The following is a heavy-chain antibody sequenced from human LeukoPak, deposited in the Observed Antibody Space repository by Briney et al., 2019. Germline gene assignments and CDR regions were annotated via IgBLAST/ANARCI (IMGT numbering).Heavy chain of an antibody. D-gene: IGHD3-3*01. CDR3: ARSRIGDFWSGYYAVLSDY. CDR2: INTSSSTI. V-gene: IGHV3-48*04. J-gene: IGHJ4*02. CDR1: GFTFSNYS. Sequence: PGGSLRLSCVASGFTFSNYSMNWVRQAPGKGLEWLSYINTSSSTIYYADSVKGRFTTSRDNAKNSLYLQMNSLRAEDTAVYYCARSRIGDFWSGYYAVLSDYWGQGTLVTVSS.